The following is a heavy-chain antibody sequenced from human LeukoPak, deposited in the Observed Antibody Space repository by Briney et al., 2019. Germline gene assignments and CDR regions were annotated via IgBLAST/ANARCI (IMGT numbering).Heavy chain of an antibody. V-gene: IGHV4-61*02. CDR3: ARDVVAAVGSFDY. J-gene: IGHJ4*02. CDR2: IYTSGST. CDR1: GGSISSSSFY. D-gene: IGHD2-2*01. Sequence: PSETLSLTCTVSGGSISSSSFYWRWIRQPAGKGLEWIGRIYTSGSTNYSPSLKSRVTMSVDTSKNQFSLKLSSVTAADTAVYYCARDVVAAVGSFDYWGQGTQVTVSS.